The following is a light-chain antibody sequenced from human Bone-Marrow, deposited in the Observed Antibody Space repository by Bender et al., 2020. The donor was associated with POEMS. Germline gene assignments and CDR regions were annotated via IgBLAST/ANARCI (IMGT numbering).Light chain of an antibody. CDR2: EVQ. CDR1: MNDVGGFNY. V-gene: IGLV2-8*01. Sequence: QSALTQPPSASGSPGQSVTISCTGTMNDVGGFNYVSWYQHHPGKAPKLIIYEVQKRPSGVPDRFSGSKLGNTASLTVSGLQPEDEADYYCCSYVGSSTFYVFGSGTKVTVL. J-gene: IGLJ1*01. CDR3: CSYVGSSTFYV.